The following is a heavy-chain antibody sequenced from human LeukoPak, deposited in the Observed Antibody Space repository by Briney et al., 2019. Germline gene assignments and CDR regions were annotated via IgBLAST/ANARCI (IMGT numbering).Heavy chain of an antibody. CDR2: IYSGGST. J-gene: IGHJ4*02. CDR3: AKDYDSSGFDY. D-gene: IGHD3-22*01. CDR1: GLTFSNHW. V-gene: IGHV3-NL1*01. Sequence: SGGSLRLSCVVSGLTFSNHWMHWVRQAPGKGLEWVSVIYSGGSTYYADSVKGRFTTSRDNSKNTLYLQMNSLRAEDTAVYYCAKDYDSSGFDYWGQGTLVTVSS.